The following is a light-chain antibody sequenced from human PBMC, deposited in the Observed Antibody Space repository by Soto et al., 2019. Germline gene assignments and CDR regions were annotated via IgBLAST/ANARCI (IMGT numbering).Light chain of an antibody. Sequence: EIVLAQSPATLSLSPGDRATLSCRASQSVSDYLAGYQQKPGQAPRILIYDAPNSATGIPARFSASGSVTDFTLTISSLQTEDFAVYYCQPRSDCPLSFGGGTKVEIK. J-gene: IGKJ4*01. V-gene: IGKV3-11*01. CDR3: QPRSDCPLS. CDR2: DAP. CDR1: QSVSDY.